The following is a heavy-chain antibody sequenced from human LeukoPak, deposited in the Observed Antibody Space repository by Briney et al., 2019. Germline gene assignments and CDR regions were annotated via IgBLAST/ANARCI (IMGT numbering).Heavy chain of an antibody. CDR2: INPNSGGT. CDR1: GYTFTGYY. Sequence: ASVKVSCKASGYTFTGYYMHWVRQAPGQGLEWMGRINPNSGGTNYAQKFQGRVTMTRDTSISTAYMELSRLRSDDTAVYYCARTKVTRPKYYYYGMDVWGQGTTVTVSS. D-gene: IGHD4-17*01. J-gene: IGHJ6*02. V-gene: IGHV1-2*06. CDR3: ARTKVTRPKYYYYGMDV.